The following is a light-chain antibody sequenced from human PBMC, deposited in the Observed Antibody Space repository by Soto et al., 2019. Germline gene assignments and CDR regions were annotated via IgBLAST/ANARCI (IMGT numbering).Light chain of an antibody. CDR2: GAS. V-gene: IGKV3-15*01. CDR3: QQYNNWPPIT. CDR1: QSVSSN. J-gene: IGKJ5*01. Sequence: ETVMTQSPATLSVSPGERATLSCRASQSVSSNLAWYQQKPGQAPRLLIYGASTRATGIAARFSGSASGTEFTLTISSLQSEDFAVYYCQQYNNWPPITFGQGTRLEIK.